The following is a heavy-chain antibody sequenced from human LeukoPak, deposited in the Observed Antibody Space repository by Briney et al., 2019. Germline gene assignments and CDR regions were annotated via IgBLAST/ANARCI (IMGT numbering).Heavy chain of an antibody. CDR2: INSDGSIT. Sequence: GGSLRLSCAASGFTFTTYWMHWVRQAPGKGLVWVSHINSDGSITSYADSVKGRFTISRDNAKNTLYLQMNSLRAEDTAVYYCARDAVNTANAVWGQGTTVTVSS. CDR3: ARDAVNTANAV. D-gene: IGHD5-18*01. J-gene: IGHJ6*02. V-gene: IGHV3-74*01. CDR1: GFTFTTYW.